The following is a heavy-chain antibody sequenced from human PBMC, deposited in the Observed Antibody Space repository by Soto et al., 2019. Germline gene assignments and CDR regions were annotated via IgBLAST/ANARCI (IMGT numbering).Heavy chain of an antibody. Sequence: SETLSLTCDVSGYSISGGCYWGWIRQPPGKGLEWIVNIYHSGSAYYTPSLKTRVATSVDTSKNQISLRLNSVTAADTAVYFFALIRIFDCCFVSWGQGILVSGSS. CDR2: IYHSGSA. CDR1: GYSISGGCY. CDR3: ALIRIFDCCFVS. V-gene: IGHV4-38-2*01. J-gene: IGHJ5*01. D-gene: IGHD3-3*01.